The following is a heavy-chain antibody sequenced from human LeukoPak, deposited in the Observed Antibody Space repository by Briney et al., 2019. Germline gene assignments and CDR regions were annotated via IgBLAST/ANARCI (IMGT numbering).Heavy chain of an antibody. J-gene: IGHJ4*02. CDR2: ITPIFGTA. CDR1: GGTFSSYA. CDR3: ARARDGYSAHNYFDY. V-gene: IGHV1-69*13. D-gene: IGHD5-24*01. Sequence: SVKVSCKASGGTFSSYAISWVRQAPGQGLEWMGGITPIFGTANYAQKFQGRVTITADESTSTAYMELSSLRSEDTAVYYCARARDGYSAHNYFDYWGQGTLVTVSS.